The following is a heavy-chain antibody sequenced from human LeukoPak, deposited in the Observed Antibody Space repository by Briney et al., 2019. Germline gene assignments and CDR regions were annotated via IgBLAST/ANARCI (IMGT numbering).Heavy chain of an antibody. D-gene: IGHD1-20*01. V-gene: IGHV1-69*13. CDR3: ARAVPITGTRRYFDY. CDR2: IIPIFGTA. J-gene: IGHJ4*02. Sequence: ASVKVSCKASGGTFSSYAISWVRQAPGQGLEWMGGIIPIFGTANYAQKFQGRVTITADESTSTAYMELSSLRSEDTAVYYCARAVPITGTRRYFDYWGQGTLVTVSS. CDR1: GGTFSSYA.